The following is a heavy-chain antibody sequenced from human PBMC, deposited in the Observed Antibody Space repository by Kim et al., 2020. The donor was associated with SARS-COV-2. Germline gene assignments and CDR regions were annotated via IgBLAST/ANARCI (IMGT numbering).Heavy chain of an antibody. J-gene: IGHJ3*02. CDR3: ARDGIIWFGPPGGDAFDI. CDR1: GYTFTSYG. D-gene: IGHD3-10*01. Sequence: ASVKVSCKASGYTFTSYGISWVRQAPGQGLEWMGWISAYNGNTNYAQKLQGRVTMTTDTSTSTAYMELRSLRSDDTAVYYCARDGIIWFGPPGGDAFDIWGQGTMVTVSS. CDR2: ISAYNGNT. V-gene: IGHV1-18*01.